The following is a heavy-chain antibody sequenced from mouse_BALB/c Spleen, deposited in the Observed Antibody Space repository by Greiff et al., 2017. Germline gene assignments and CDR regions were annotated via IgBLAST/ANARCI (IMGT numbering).Heavy chain of an antibody. CDR1: GFTFSSYT. Sequence: EVNVVESGGGLVKPGGSLKLSCAASGFTFSSYTMSWVRQTPEKRLEWVATISSGGSYTYYPDSVKGRFTISRDNAKNTLYLQMSSLKSEDTAMYYCTRDYYGYDDAMDYWGQGTSVTVSS. J-gene: IGHJ4*01. D-gene: IGHD2-2*01. V-gene: IGHV5-6-4*01. CDR3: TRDYYGYDDAMDY. CDR2: ISSGGSYT.